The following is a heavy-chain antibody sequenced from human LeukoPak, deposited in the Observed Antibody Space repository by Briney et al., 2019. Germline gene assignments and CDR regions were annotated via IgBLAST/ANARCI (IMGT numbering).Heavy chain of an antibody. D-gene: IGHD3-3*01. CDR3: ARLQTGYDFWSGYYSYYYYGMDV. J-gene: IGHJ6*02. Sequence: GESLKISCKGSGYSFTSYWIGWVRQMPGKGLEWMGIIYPGDSDTRYSPSFQGQVTISADKSISTAYLQWSSLKASDTAMYYCARLQTGYDFWSGYYSYYYYGMDVWAKGPRSPSP. CDR2: IYPGDSDT. CDR1: GYSFTSYW. V-gene: IGHV5-51*01.